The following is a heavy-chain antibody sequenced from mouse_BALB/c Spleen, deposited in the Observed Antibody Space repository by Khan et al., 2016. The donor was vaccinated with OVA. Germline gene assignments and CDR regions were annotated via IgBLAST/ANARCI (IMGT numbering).Heavy chain of an antibody. J-gene: IGHJ2*01. Sequence: QVQLQQPGAELVRPGASVKLSCKASGYTFTNYWINWMKQRPRQGLEWIGNIYPSDNYTNYNQQFRDKATLTVDKSSRTAYMQLSSPTSEDAAVYYCTRGDPGNIDDWGQGTTLAVSS. D-gene: IGHD2-13*01. CDR3: TRGDPGNIDD. V-gene: IGHV1-69*02. CDR1: GYTFTNYW. CDR2: IYPSDNYT.